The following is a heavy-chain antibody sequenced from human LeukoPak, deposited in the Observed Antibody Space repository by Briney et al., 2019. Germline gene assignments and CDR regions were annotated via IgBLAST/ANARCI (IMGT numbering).Heavy chain of an antibody. CDR1: GFTFGDYA. J-gene: IGHJ1*01. D-gene: IGHD6-19*01. Sequence: GGSLRLSCTASGFTFGDYAMSCVRQAPGKGLEWVGFIRSKAYGGTTEYAASVKGRFTISRDDSKSIAYLQMNSLKTEDTAVYYCTRQEQWLVRVYFQHWGQGTLVTVSS. V-gene: IGHV3-49*04. CDR3: TRQEQWLVRVYFQH. CDR2: IRSKAYGGTT.